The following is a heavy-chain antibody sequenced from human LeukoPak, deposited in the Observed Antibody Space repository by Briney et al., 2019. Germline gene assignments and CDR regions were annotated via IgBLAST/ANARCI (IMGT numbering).Heavy chain of an antibody. CDR1: GGSISSGDYY. J-gene: IGHJ4*02. Sequence: SETLSLTCTVSGGSISSGDYYWSWIRQPPGKGLEWIGYIYYSGSTYYNPSLKSRVTISVDTSKNQFSLKLSSVTAADTAVYYCARGEAAGTTDYWGQGTLVTVSS. V-gene: IGHV4-30-4*01. D-gene: IGHD6-13*01. CDR2: IYYSGST. CDR3: ARGEAAGTTDY.